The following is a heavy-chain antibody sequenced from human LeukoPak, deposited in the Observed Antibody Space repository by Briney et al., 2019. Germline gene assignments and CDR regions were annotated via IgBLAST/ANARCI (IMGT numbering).Heavy chain of an antibody. Sequence: HPGGSLRLSCAASGFTFSSYAMSWVRQAPGKGLEWVSAISGSGGSTYYADSVKGRFTISRDNSKNTLYLQMNSLRAEDTAVYYCAKLNHYDFWSGPSTVVDYWGQGTLVTVSS. CDR1: GFTFSSYA. CDR2: ISGSGGST. J-gene: IGHJ4*02. V-gene: IGHV3-23*01. D-gene: IGHD3-3*01. CDR3: AKLNHYDFWSGPSTVVDY.